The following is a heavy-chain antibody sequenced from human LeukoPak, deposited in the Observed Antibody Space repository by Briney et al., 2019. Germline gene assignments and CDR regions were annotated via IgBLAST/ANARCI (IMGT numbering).Heavy chain of an antibody. D-gene: IGHD3-22*01. CDR1: GDSISSSSYY. J-gene: IGHJ3*02. V-gene: IGHV4-31*03. Sequence: SETLSLTCTVSGDSISSSSYYWGWIRQHPGKGLEWIGYIYYSGTTYYNPSLKSRVTISIDTSKNQFSLKLSSVTAADTAVYYCARDDGYYYDSSDYRRAFDIWGQGTMVTVSS. CDR3: ARDDGYYYDSSDYRRAFDI. CDR2: IYYSGTT.